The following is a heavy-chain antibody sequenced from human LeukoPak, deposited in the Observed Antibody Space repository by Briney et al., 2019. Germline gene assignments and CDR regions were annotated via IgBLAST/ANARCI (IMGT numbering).Heavy chain of an antibody. CDR1: GFTVSSNY. V-gene: IGHV3-66*01. J-gene: IGHJ4*02. D-gene: IGHD3-10*01. Sequence: GGSLRLSCAASGFTVSSNYMSWVRQAPGKGLEWVSVIYSGGSTYYADSVKGRFTISRDNSKNTLYLQMNSLRAEDTAVYYCARDAGEVRGAGDYWGQGTLVTVSS. CDR2: IYSGGST. CDR3: ARDAGEVRGAGDY.